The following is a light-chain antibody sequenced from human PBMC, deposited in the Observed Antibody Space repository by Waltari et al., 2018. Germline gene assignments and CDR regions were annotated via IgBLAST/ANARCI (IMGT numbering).Light chain of an antibody. Sequence: QSALTQPRSVSGSPGQSVPISCTGISSDVDDYNFVSWYQQHPAKAPKLMIHDVTKRPSGVPDRFSGSKSGNTASLTISGLQAEDEADYYCCSYVGSHTNWVFGGGTKLTVL. CDR3: CSYVGSHTNWV. CDR2: DVT. V-gene: IGLV2-11*01. CDR1: SSDVDDYNF. J-gene: IGLJ3*02.